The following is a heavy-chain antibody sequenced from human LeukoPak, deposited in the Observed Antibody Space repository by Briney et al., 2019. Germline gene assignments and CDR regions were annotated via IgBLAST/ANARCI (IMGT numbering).Heavy chain of an antibody. CDR2: ISTTGNNI. D-gene: IGHD6-13*01. CDR3: ARERRGYSSSWYNAFDI. CDR1: EFTFSTYE. Sequence: GGSLRLSCAASEFTFSTYEMNWVRQAPGKGLEWISYISTTGNNIYYADSVKGRFTISRDNAKNSLYLQMNSLRAEDTAVYYCARERRGYSSSWYNAFDIWGQGTMVTVSS. V-gene: IGHV3-48*03. J-gene: IGHJ3*02.